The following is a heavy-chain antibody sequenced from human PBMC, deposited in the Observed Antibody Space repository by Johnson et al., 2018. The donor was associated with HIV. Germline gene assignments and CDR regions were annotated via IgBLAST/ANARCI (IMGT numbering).Heavy chain of an antibody. CDR2: ISYDGSNK. CDR3: ATSGLTLGSSSSHAFDI. CDR1: GFTFSTYA. D-gene: IGHD6-6*01. Sequence: VQLVESGGGLVQPGGSLRLSCAASGFTFSTYAMHWVRQTPGKGLEWVAIISYDGSNKYYADSVKGRLTISRDNSKNTLYLQMNSLRAEDTAMYYCATSGLTLGSSSSHAFDIWGKGTMVTVSS. V-gene: IGHV3-30*04. J-gene: IGHJ3*02.